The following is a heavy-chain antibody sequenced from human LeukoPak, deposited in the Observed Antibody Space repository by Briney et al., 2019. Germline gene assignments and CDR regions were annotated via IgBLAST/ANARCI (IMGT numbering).Heavy chain of an antibody. CDR3: AKGFRTLYAFDI. D-gene: IGHD1-14*01. V-gene: IGHV1-69*13. Sequence: ASVKVSCKASGGTFSSYAISWVRQAPGQGLEWMGGIIPIFGTANYAQKFQGRVTITADESTSTAYMELSSLRSEDTAVYYCAKGFRTLYAFDIWGQGTMVTVSS. CDR1: GGTFSSYA. CDR2: IIPIFGTA. J-gene: IGHJ3*02.